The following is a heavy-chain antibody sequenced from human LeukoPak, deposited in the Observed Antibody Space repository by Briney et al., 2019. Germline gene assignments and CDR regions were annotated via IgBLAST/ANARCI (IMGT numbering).Heavy chain of an antibody. CDR3: ARERTWIQLWLRNLDY. CDR2: INPNSGGT. CDR1: GYTFTGYY. Sequence: ASVKVSCKASGYTFTGYYMHWVRQAPGQGLEWMGWINPNSGGTNYAQKFQGRVTMTRDTSISTAYMEPSRLRSDDTAVYYCARERTWIQLWLRNLDYWGQGTLVTVSS. D-gene: IGHD5-18*01. V-gene: IGHV1-2*02. J-gene: IGHJ4*02.